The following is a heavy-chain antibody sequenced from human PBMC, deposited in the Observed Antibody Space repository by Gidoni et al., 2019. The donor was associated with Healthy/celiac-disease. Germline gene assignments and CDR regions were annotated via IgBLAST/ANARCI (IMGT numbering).Heavy chain of an antibody. CDR1: GFTFSSYS. CDR2: ISSSSSYI. CDR3: ARTIAVAARDAFDI. D-gene: IGHD6-19*01. J-gene: IGHJ3*02. V-gene: IGHV3-21*01. Sequence: EVQLVESGGGLVKPGGSLRLSCAASGFTFSSYSMNWVRQSPGKGLEWVSSISSSSSYIYYADSVKGRFTISRDNAKNSLYLQMNSLRAEDTAVYYCARTIAVAARDAFDIWGQGTMVTVSS.